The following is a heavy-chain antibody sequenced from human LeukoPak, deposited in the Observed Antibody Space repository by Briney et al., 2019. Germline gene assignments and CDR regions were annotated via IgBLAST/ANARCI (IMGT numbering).Heavy chain of an antibody. CDR1: GYTFTGYY. CDR3: ARGLDKYDYWSGYFLAY. CDR2: INPNSGGT. D-gene: IGHD3-3*01. J-gene: IGHJ4*02. Sequence: GASVKVSCKASGYTFTGYYMYWVRQAPGQGLEWMGWINPNSGGTNCAQTFQGRVTMTRDTSISTAYMELSRLRSDDTAVYYCARGLDKYDYWSGYFLAYWGQGTLVTVSS. V-gene: IGHV1-2*02.